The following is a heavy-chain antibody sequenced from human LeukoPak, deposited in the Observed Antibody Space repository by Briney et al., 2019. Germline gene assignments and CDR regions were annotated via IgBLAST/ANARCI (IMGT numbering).Heavy chain of an antibody. J-gene: IGHJ4*02. CDR2: IYSGSST. CDR3: ARGGDGYKHAFDN. Sequence: PGGALRLSCAASGFIVSSNYMSWVRQAPGKGLEWVSIIYSGSSTNYAYSVKGRFTLSRDNSNNSLFFQMNSLRPEDTAVYYCARGGDGYKHAFDNWGQGTLVTVSS. CDR1: GFIVSSNY. V-gene: IGHV3-53*01. D-gene: IGHD5-24*01.